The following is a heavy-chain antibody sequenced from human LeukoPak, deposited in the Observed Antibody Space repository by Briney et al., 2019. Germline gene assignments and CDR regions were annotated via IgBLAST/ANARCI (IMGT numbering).Heavy chain of an antibody. CDR2: ISSSSSTI. Sequence: GGSLRLSCAASGFTFSSYSMNWVRQAPGKGLEWVSYISSSSSTIYYADSVKGRFTISRDNSKNTLYLQMNSLRAEDTAVYYCARDGDSSGDYYFDYWGQGTLVTVSS. CDR1: GFTFSSYS. CDR3: ARDGDSSGDYYFDY. D-gene: IGHD3-22*01. J-gene: IGHJ4*02. V-gene: IGHV3-48*01.